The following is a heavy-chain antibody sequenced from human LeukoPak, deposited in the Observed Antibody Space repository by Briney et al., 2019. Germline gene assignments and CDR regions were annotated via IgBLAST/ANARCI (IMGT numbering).Heavy chain of an antibody. V-gene: IGHV4-34*01. D-gene: IGHD5-12*01. CDR2: INHSGST. CDR1: GGSFSGYY. CDR3: ATRRGYSGPRYTDY. Sequence: TSETLSLTCAVYGGSFSGYYWSWIRQPPGKGLEWIGEINHSGSTNYNPSLKSRVTISVDTSKNQFSLKLSSVTAADTAVYYCATRRGYSGPRYTDYWGQGTLVTASS. J-gene: IGHJ4*02.